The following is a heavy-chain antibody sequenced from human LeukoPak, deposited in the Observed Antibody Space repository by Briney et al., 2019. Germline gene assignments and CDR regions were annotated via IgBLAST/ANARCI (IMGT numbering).Heavy chain of an antibody. J-gene: IGHJ4*01. D-gene: IGHD3-10*01. CDR3: AKDRFASGSYDY. Sequence: GGSLRLSCAASGFTFSSYAMSWVRQAPGKGLEWVSAISGSGGSTYYADSVKGRFTISRDNSKNTLYLQMNSLRVEDTAIYYCAKDRFASGSYDYWAQGTLVTVSS. V-gene: IGHV3-23*01. CDR2: ISGSGGST. CDR1: GFTFSSYA.